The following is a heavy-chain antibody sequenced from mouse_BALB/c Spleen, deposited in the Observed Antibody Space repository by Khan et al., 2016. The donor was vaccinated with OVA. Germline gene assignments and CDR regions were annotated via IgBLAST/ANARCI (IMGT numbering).Heavy chain of an antibody. J-gene: IGHJ4*01. Sequence: VKLMESGPGLVAPSQSLSITCTISGFSLTNYGIHWVRQPPGKGLEWLVVIWSDGSTTYNSALKSRLSISKDNSKSQVFLKRNSLQTDDAAMYYCARQPYYHYYLMDYCGQGTSVTVSS. CDR1: GFSLTNYG. CDR2: IWSDGST. CDR3: ARQPYYHYYLMDY. V-gene: IGHV2-6-1*01. D-gene: IGHD2-10*01.